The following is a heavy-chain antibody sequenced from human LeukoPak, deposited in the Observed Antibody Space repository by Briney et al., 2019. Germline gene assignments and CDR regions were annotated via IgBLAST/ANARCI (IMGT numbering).Heavy chain of an antibody. CDR2: IYWNDDK. Sequence: SGPTLVNPTQTLTLTFTFSGFSLSTSGVGVGWIRQPPGKALEWLALIYWNDDKRYSPSLKSRLTITKDTSKNQVVLTMTNMDPVDTATYYCAHRLYDFWSGYYVFDYWGQGTLVTVSS. D-gene: IGHD3-3*01. CDR1: GFSLSTSGVG. CDR3: AHRLYDFWSGYYVFDY. J-gene: IGHJ4*02. V-gene: IGHV2-5*01.